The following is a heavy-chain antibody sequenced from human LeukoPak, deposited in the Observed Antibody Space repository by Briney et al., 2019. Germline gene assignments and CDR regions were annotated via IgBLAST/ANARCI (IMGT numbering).Heavy chain of an antibody. Sequence: PSETLSLTCAVYGVSFSGYYWSWIRQPPGKGLEWIGEINHSGSTNYNPSLKSRVTISVDTSKNQFSLKLSSVTAADTAVYYCAGLNYDILTGYHDFYYYYGMDVWGQGTTVTVSS. CDR2: INHSGST. D-gene: IGHD3-9*01. V-gene: IGHV4-34*01. CDR3: AGLNYDILTGYHDFYYYYGMDV. J-gene: IGHJ6*02. CDR1: GVSFSGYY.